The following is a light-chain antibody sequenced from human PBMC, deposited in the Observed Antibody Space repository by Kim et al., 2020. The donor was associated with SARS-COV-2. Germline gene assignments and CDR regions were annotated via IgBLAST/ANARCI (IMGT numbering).Light chain of an antibody. CDR2: VNRDGGH. CDR1: RGNGSYA. V-gene: IGLV4-69*01. Sequence: ASVEVTCSLRRGNGSYASAWHQQQPGKGPRFLMKVNRDGGHIKGDGIPDRFSGSTSGAERYLTISSLQPEDEADYYCQTWDTGIRVFGGGTQLTVL. J-gene: IGLJ3*02. CDR3: QTWDTGIRV.